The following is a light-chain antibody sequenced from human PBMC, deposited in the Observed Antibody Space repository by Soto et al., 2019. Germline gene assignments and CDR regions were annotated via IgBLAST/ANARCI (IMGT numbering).Light chain of an antibody. CDR3: GTWDGSLSAWV. Sequence: QSVLTQPPSVSAAPGQKVTISCSGSSSNIGNNYVSWYQQLPGTAPKLLIYDNKKRPSGIPDRFSGSKSGTSATLGITGLQTGDEADYYCGTWDGSLSAWVFGEGTKLTVL. V-gene: IGLV1-51*01. J-gene: IGLJ3*02. CDR2: DNK. CDR1: SSNIGNNY.